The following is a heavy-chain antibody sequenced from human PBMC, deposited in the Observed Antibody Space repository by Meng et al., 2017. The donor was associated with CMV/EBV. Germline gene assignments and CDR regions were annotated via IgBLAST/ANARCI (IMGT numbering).Heavy chain of an antibody. D-gene: IGHD3-22*01. V-gene: IGHV3-30*02. CDR2: IRYDGSNK. Sequence: GESLKISCAASGFTFSSYGMHWVRQAPGKGLEWVAFIRYDGSNKYYADSVKGRFTISRDNSKNTLYLQMNSLRAEDTAVYYCAKGHKWLLQPSDYFDYCGQGTLVTVSS. CDR1: GFTFSSYG. CDR3: AKGHKWLLQPSDYFDY. J-gene: IGHJ4*02.